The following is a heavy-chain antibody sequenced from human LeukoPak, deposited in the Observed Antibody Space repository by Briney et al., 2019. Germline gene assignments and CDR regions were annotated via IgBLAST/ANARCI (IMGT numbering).Heavy chain of an antibody. CDR2: IYSGGST. CDR1: GFTVSSNY. D-gene: IGHD5-12*01. V-gene: IGHV3-66*01. Sequence: GGSLRLSCAASGFTVSSNYMSGVRQAPGKGLEWVSVIYSGGSTYYADSVKGRFTISRDNSKNTLYLQMNSLRAEDTAVYYCARDPPVATDPNYYYYGMDVWGQGTTVTVSS. J-gene: IGHJ6*02. CDR3: ARDPPVATDPNYYYYGMDV.